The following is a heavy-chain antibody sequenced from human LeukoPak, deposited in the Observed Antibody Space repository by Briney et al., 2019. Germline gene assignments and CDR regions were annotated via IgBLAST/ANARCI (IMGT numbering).Heavy chain of an antibody. CDR2: INHSGST. D-gene: IGHD3-22*01. V-gene: IGHV4-34*01. Sequence: SETLSLNCAVYGGSFSGYYWSWIRQPPGKGLEWIGEINHSGSTNYNPSLKSRVTISVDTSKNQFSLKLSSVTAADTAVYYCARGGGWLKRWFDPWGQGTLVTVSS. J-gene: IGHJ5*02. CDR3: ARGGGWLKRWFDP. CDR1: GGSFSGYY.